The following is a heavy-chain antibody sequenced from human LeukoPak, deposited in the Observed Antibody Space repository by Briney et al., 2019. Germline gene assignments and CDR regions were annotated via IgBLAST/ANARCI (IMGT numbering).Heavy chain of an antibody. CDR2: IYTSGST. CDR3: ARDFAGIATPGPFDH. D-gene: IGHD6-13*01. Sequence: SQTLSLTCTVSGGSISSGSYYWSWIRQPAGKGLEWIGRIYTSGSTNYNPSLKSRLTISIDTSKKQFSLRLTSVTAADTAVYYCARDFAGIATPGPFDHWGQGTLVTVSS. J-gene: IGHJ4*02. V-gene: IGHV4-61*02. CDR1: GGSISSGSYY.